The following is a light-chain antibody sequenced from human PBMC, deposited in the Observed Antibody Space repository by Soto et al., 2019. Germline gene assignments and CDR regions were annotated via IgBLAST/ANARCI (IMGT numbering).Light chain of an antibody. V-gene: IGLV2-14*01. CDR2: EVS. CDR3: SSYTSRGTYV. J-gene: IGLJ1*01. CDR1: SSDVGGYKY. Sequence: QSALTQPASVSGSPGQSITISCTGTSSDVGGYKYVSWYQQHPGKAPKLMIYEVSNRPSGVSDRFSGSKSGNTASLTISGLQPEDEADYYCSSYTSRGTYVFGTGTKLTVL.